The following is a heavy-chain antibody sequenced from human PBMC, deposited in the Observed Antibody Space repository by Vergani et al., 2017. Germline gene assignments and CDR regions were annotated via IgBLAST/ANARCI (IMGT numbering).Heavy chain of an antibody. J-gene: IGHJ5*02. CDR2: IYYSGST. CDR1: GGSISSGGYY. D-gene: IGHD2-21*02. CDR3: AGYCGGDCYSGNWFDP. Sequence: QVQLQESGPGLVKPSQTLSLTCTVSGGSISSGGYYWSWIRQHPGKGLEWIGYIYYSGSTYYNPSLKSRVTMSVDTSKNQFSLRLSSVTAADTAVYYCAGYCGGDCYSGNWFDPWGQGTLVTVSS. V-gene: IGHV4-31*03.